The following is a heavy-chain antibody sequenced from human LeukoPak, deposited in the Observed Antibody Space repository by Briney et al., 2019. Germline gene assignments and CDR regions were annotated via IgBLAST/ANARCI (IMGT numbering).Heavy chain of an antibody. V-gene: IGHV1-46*01. CDR2: INPSGGST. CDR1: GYTFTSYY. D-gene: IGHD5-18*01. Sequence: ASVKVSCKASGYTFTSYYMHWVRQAPGQGLEWMGIINPSGGSTSYAQKFQGRVTMTRDMSTSTVYMELSSLRSEDTAVYYCARDRSGSGYGYYFDYWGQGTLVTVSS. CDR3: ARDRSGSGYGYYFDY. J-gene: IGHJ4*02.